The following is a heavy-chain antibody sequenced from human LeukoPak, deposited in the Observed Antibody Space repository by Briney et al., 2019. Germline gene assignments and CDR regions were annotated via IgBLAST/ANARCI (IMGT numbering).Heavy chain of an antibody. CDR3: ASYGDYDRGYFDY. Sequence: GGSLRLSCAASGFTFSSYSMNWVRQAPGKGLEWVSSTSSSSSYIYYADSVKGRFTISRDNAKNSLYLQMNSLRAEDTAVYYCASYGDYDRGYFDYWGQGTLVTVSS. D-gene: IGHD4-17*01. J-gene: IGHJ4*02. CDR1: GFTFSSYS. V-gene: IGHV3-21*01. CDR2: TSSSSSYI.